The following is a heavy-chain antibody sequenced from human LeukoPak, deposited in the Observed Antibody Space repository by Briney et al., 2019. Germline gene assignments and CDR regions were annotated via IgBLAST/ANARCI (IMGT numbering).Heavy chain of an antibody. D-gene: IGHD3-22*01. V-gene: IGHV1-3*01. CDR1: GYTLTDYG. Sequence: ASVTVSCTASGYTLTDYGMHWVRQAPGQRLEWMAWINAGNGNAKYSQKFQGRVTITRDTSASTAYMELSSLRSEDTAVYYCARVPLHDRNDYYYPHWGQGTVVTVSS. CDR2: INAGNGNA. CDR3: ARVPLHDRNDYYYPH. J-gene: IGHJ1*01.